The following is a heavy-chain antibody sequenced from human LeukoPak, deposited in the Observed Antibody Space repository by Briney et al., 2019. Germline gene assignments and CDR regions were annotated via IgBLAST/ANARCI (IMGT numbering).Heavy chain of an antibody. V-gene: IGHV3-30-3*01. CDR3: ARDLRKYSSSWYGDLYDY. D-gene: IGHD6-13*01. CDR1: GFTFSSYA. CDR2: ISYDGSNK. Sequence: GGSLRLSCAASGFTFSSYAMHWVRQAPGKGLEWVAVISYDGSNKYYADSVKGRFTISRDNSKNTLYLHMSSLRVEDTAVYYCARDLRKYSSSWYGDLYDYWGQGTLVTVSS. J-gene: IGHJ4*02.